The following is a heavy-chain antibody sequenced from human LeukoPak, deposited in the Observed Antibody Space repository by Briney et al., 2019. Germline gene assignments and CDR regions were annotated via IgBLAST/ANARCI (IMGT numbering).Heavy chain of an antibody. Sequence: SETLSLTCTVSGGSISSSSYYWGWIRQPPGKGLEWIGSIYYSGSTYYNPPLKSRVTISVDTSKNQFSLKLSSVTAADTAVYYCARLQAVTMFDPWGQGTLVTVSS. D-gene: IGHD4-11*01. V-gene: IGHV4-39*01. CDR2: IYYSGST. CDR3: ARLQAVTMFDP. J-gene: IGHJ5*02. CDR1: GGSISSSSYY.